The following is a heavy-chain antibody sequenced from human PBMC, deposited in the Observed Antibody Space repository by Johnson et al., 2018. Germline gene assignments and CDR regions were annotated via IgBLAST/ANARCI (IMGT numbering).Heavy chain of an antibody. CDR1: GFTFSNYA. CDR2: ISGNGGST. CDR3: AKPRRAATDALDS. D-gene: IGHD2-15*01. Sequence: VQLQESGGGLVQPGGSLRLSCAASGFTFSNYAMNWVRQAPGKGLEWVSAISGNGGSTYYADSVKGRFTSSRDNSKTTLYLQMNSRRAEDTAVYYCAKPRRAATDALDSWGQGTLVTVAS. J-gene: IGHJ3*02. V-gene: IGHV3-23*01.